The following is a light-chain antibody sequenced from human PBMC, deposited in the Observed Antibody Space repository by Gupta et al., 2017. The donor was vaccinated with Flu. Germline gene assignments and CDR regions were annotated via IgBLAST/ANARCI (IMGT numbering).Light chain of an antibody. V-gene: IGKV1-39*01. J-gene: IGKJ1*01. Sequence: PSSLSASVGDRVTITCRASQRISNYLDWYQQKPGKAPQVLIYSASSVQSGVPSRFSGSGSGTDFTLTINSLQPEDFATYSCQQRFISPWTFGQGTKVEVK. CDR1: QRISNY. CDR3: QQRFISPWT. CDR2: SAS.